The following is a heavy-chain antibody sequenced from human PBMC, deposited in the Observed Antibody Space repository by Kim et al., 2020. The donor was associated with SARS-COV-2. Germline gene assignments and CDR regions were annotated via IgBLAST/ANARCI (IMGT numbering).Heavy chain of an antibody. D-gene: IGHD3-9*01. CDR3: ATDPYFDWLLVDF. V-gene: IGHV3-23*01. J-gene: IGHJ4*02. Sequence: YYADSVKGRFTISRDNSKNTLYLQMTSLRAEDTAVYYCATDPYFDWLLVDFWGQGTLLTVSS.